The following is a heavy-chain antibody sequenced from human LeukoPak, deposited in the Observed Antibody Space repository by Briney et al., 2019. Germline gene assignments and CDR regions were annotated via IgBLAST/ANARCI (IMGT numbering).Heavy chain of an antibody. J-gene: IGHJ6*04. V-gene: IGHV3-21*01. Sequence: GGSLRLSRAASGFTFSSYSMNWVRQAPGKGLEWVSSISSSSSYIYYADSVKGRFTISRDNAKNSLYLQMNSLRAEDTAVYYCARDLLDIVVVPAARHPRYYYYGMDVWGKGTTVTVSS. CDR2: ISSSSSYI. CDR1: GFTFSSYS. CDR3: ARDLLDIVVVPAARHPRYYYYGMDV. D-gene: IGHD2-2*03.